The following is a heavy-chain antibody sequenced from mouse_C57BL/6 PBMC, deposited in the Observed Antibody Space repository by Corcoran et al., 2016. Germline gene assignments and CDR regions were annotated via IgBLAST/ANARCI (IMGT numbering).Heavy chain of an antibody. CDR3: ARKDLAWFAY. Sequence: QIQLVQSGPELKKPGETVKISCKASGYTFTTYGMSWVKQAPGKGLKWMSWINTYSGVPTYAADFKGRFAFSLETSASTAYLQINNLKNEDTATYFCARKDLAWFAYWGQGTLVTVSA. CDR2: INTYSGVP. CDR1: GYTFTTYG. V-gene: IGHV9-3*01. J-gene: IGHJ3*01.